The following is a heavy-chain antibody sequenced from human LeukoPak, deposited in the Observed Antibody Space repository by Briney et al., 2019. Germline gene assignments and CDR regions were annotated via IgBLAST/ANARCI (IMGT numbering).Heavy chain of an antibody. J-gene: IGHJ6*03. CDR1: GGSISSYY. CDR3: VRTLAYCGGDCYWIDYYYYYYMDV. Sequence: SETLSLTCTVSGGSISSYYWSWIRQPPGKGLEWIGYIYYSGSTNYNPSLKSRVTISVDTSKNQFSLKLSSVTAADTAVYYCVRTLAYCGGDCYWIDYYYYYYMDVWGKGTTVTISS. V-gene: IGHV4-59*01. D-gene: IGHD2-21*02. CDR2: IYYSGST.